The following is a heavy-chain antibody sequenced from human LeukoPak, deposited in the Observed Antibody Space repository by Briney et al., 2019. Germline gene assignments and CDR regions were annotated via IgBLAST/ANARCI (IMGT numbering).Heavy chain of an antibody. J-gene: IGHJ4*02. Sequence: PGGSLRLSCAASGFTFSSYWMSWVRQAPGKGLEWVANINQDGSEKYYVDSVKGRFTISRDNAKNSLYLQMNSLRAEDTAIYYCARDKPYGDSSDYWGQGTLVTVSS. V-gene: IGHV3-7*01. CDR1: GFTFSSYW. CDR3: ARDKPYGDSSDY. CDR2: INQDGSEK. D-gene: IGHD4-17*01.